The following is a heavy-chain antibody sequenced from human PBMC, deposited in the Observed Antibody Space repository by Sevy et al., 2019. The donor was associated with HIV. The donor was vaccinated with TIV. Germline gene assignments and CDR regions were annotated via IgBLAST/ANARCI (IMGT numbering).Heavy chain of an antibody. CDR2: INESGIT. Sequence: SDSLSLTCAVHDGSFSGYYWSWIRQLPGKGLEWIGEINESGITYYNPSLKSRVTISVDTSKKQFSLKLNSVTAVDSAVYFCARSPPVVVVPGAPSWFDPWGQGTLVTVSS. V-gene: IGHV4-34*01. D-gene: IGHD2-2*01. J-gene: IGHJ5*02. CDR3: ARSPPVVVVPGAPSWFDP. CDR1: DGSFSGYY.